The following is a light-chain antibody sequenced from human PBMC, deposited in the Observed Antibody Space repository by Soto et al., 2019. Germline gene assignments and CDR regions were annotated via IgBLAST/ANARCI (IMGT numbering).Light chain of an antibody. Sequence: IVMTQSPATLSVSPGERATLSCRANQSVSSNLAWYQQKPGQAPRLLIYGASTRATGIPARFSGSGSGTEFTLTISRLQSEDFAVYFCQQYNNWSRTFGQGTKVDIK. V-gene: IGKV3-15*01. J-gene: IGKJ1*01. CDR2: GAS. CDR1: QSVSSN. CDR3: QQYNNWSRT.